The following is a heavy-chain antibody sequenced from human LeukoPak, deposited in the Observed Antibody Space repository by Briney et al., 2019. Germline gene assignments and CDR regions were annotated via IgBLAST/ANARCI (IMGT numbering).Heavy chain of an antibody. CDR3: AREGSMTARPFVSIDY. CDR2: IHTSGST. Sequence: SGTLSLTCTVSGGSIRTYYWSWIRQPAGKGLEWIGRIHTSGSTDYNPSLESRVSMSVDTSKNHFSLKLRSVTAADTAVYYCAREGSMTARPFVSIDYWGQGTLVTVSS. V-gene: IGHV4-4*07. J-gene: IGHJ4*02. CDR1: GGSIRTYY. D-gene: IGHD6-6*01.